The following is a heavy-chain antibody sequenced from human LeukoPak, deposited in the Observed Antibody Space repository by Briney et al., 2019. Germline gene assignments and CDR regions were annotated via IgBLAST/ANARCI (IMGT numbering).Heavy chain of an antibody. CDR3: ARDPIAAAVDV. D-gene: IGHD6-13*01. Sequence: PGGSLRLSCAASGFTFSSYAMSWVRQAPGKGLEWVSSISSSSSYIYYADSVKGRFTISRDNAKNSLYLQMNSLRAEDTAVYYCARDPIAAAVDVWGQGTTVTVSS. J-gene: IGHJ6*02. CDR1: GFTFSSYA. CDR2: ISSSSSYI. V-gene: IGHV3-21*03.